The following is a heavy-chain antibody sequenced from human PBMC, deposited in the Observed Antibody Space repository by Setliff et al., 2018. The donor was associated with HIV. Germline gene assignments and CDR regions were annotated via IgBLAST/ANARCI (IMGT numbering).Heavy chain of an antibody. CDR3: ARQPLYNDYDWRSYYFDY. CDR1: GASISSGAYY. J-gene: IGHJ4*02. CDR2: IYTFGDI. V-gene: IGHV4-61*09. Sequence: PSETLSLTCTVSGASISSGAYYWSWVRQPAGKGLEWIGHIYTFGDISYNPSLKSRATISVDKSKNQFSLKLRSVTAADTAVYYCARQPLYNDYDWRSYYFDYRGQGALVTVSS. D-gene: IGHD5-12*01.